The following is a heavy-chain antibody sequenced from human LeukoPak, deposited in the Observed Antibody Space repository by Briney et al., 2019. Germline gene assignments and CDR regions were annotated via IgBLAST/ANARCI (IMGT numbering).Heavy chain of an antibody. J-gene: IGHJ6*02. CDR1: GYTFTSYG. CDR2: ISAYNGNT. CDR3: AREKGSRWPQLRRYYYYGMDV. V-gene: IGHV1-18*01. Sequence: VASVKVSCKASGYTFTSYGISWVRQAPGQGLEWMGWISAYNGNTNYAQKLQGRVTMTTDTSTSTAYMELRSLRSDDTAVYYCAREKGSRWPQLRRYYYYGMDVWGQGTTVTVSS. D-gene: IGHD5-24*01.